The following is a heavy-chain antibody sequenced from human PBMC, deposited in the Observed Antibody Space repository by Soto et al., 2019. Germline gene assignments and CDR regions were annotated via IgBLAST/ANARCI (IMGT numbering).Heavy chain of an antibody. CDR1: GGSITSSSYY. D-gene: IGHD3-22*01. V-gene: IGHV4-39*01. CDR2: IYYTGST. Sequence: QLQLQESGPGLVKPSETLSLTCTVSGGSITSSSYYWGWSRQPPGKGLEWIGSIYYTGSTYYDPTLKSTVTISVDTSKNQFSLKLRSVTAADTAVYYCMLGSGWKGFDYWGQGTLVTVSS. J-gene: IGHJ4*02. CDR3: MLGSGWKGFDY.